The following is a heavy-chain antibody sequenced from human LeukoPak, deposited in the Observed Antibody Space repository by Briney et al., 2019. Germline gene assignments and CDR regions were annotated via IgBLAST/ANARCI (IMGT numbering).Heavy chain of an antibody. CDR3: VRGGELVGSYFDY. CDR1: GFTFDDSV. J-gene: IGHJ4*02. V-gene: IGHV3-20*04. D-gene: IGHD3-16*01. Sequence: GGSLRLSCAASGFTFDDSVMSWVRQVPGKGLEWVSGINWNGGSTGYVDSVKGRFTISRDNAKNSLYLQINSLRAEDTALYYGVRGGELVGSYFDYWGPGTLVTVSS. CDR2: INWNGGST.